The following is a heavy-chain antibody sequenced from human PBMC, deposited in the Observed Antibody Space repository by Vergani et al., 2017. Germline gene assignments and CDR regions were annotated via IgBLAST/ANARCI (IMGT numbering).Heavy chain of an antibody. CDR1: GFTFSSYA. Sequence: EVQLLESGGGLVQPGGSLRLSCAASGFTFSSYAMSWVRQAPGRGLEWVSAIRGRGGSTYYADSVKGRFTISRDNSKNTLYLQMNSLRAEDTAVYYCAKVRVPAAQRCNNDYWGQGTLVTVSS. CDR3: AKVRVPAAQRCNNDY. D-gene: IGHD2-2*01. J-gene: IGHJ4*02. CDR2: IRGRGGST. V-gene: IGHV3-23*01.